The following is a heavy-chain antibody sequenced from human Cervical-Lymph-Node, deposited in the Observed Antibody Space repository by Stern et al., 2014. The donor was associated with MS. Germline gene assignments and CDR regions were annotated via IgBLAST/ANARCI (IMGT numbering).Heavy chain of an antibody. CDR2: IHDSGST. CDR3: ATTRWDLFTWNWFDP. Sequence: VQLVESGPGLVKPSQTLSLTCTVSGGSISSSGYYWSWIRQPADKGLEWIGRIHDSGSTYYNPSLKSRVNISMDTAKNPFSLKLPSLTAADTAVYYCATTRWDLFTWNWFDPWGQGTLVTVSS. J-gene: IGHJ5*02. D-gene: IGHD1-26*01. V-gene: IGHV4-61*02. CDR1: GGSISSSGYY.